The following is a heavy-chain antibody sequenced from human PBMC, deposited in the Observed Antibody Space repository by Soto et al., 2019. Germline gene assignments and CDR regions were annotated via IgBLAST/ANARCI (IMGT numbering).Heavy chain of an antibody. D-gene: IGHD1-26*01. J-gene: IGHJ4*02. CDR2: IKQDGSEK. V-gene: IGHV3-7*01. CDR3: VRDRSGSYLEGFDY. Sequence: EVQLVESGGGLVQLGGSRRLSCAASGFTFSSFWMTWVRQATGKGLEWVANIKQDGSEKYYVDSVKGRFTISRDNARNSLFLEMNSLRSEDTAVYSCVRDRSGSYLEGFDYWGQGTLVTVSS. CDR1: GFTFSSFW.